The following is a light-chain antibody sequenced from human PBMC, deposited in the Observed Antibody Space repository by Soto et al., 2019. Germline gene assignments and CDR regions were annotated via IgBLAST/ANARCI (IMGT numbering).Light chain of an antibody. CDR3: SVWGNKLNGPVV. J-gene: IGLJ2*01. CDR2: SHD. V-gene: IGLV1-44*01. CDR1: SSTIGSNT. Sequence: QPVLTQPPSASGPPGQRVTISCSGSSSTIGSNTVDWYQQLPGTAPKLLIYSHDQRPLGVPDRFSASRSGTSASLAISGLQPGDEGVYYYSVWGNKLNGPVVFGGGTKLTVL.